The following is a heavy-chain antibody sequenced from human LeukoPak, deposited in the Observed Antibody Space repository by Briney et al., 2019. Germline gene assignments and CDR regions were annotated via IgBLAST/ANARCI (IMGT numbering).Heavy chain of an antibody. Sequence: SETLSLTCAVYGGSFSGYYWSWIRQPPGKGLEWIGEINHSGSTNYNPSLKSRVTISVDTSKNQFSLKLSSVTGADTAVYYCARRGSYSSSRFQHWGQGTLVTVSS. CDR2: INHSGST. J-gene: IGHJ1*01. CDR1: GGSFSGYY. D-gene: IGHD6-6*01. CDR3: ARRGSYSSSRFQH. V-gene: IGHV4-34*01.